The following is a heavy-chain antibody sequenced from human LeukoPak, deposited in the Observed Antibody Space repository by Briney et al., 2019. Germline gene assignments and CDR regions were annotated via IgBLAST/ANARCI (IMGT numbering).Heavy chain of an antibody. CDR1: GGSISSGGYY. V-gene: IGHV4-61*08. D-gene: IGHD2-2*01. Sequence: SQTLSLTCTVSGGSISSGGYYWSWIRQPPGKGLEWIGYIYYSGSTNYNPSLKSRVTISVDTSKNQFSLKLSSMTAADTAVYYCARDQSRNSAFDIWGQGTMVTVSS. J-gene: IGHJ3*02. CDR3: ARDQSRNSAFDI. CDR2: IYYSGST.